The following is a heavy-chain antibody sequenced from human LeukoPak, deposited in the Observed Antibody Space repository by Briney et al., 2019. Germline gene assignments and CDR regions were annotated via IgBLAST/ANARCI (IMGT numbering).Heavy chain of an antibody. CDR2: ISGSGVST. Sequence: GGSLRLSCGAFGFTFSTYAMSWVRQAPGKGLEWVSAISGSGVSTYYADSVKGRLTISRDNSKNTLYLQMNSLRAEDTAVYYCAKDWYSSSWYTPFDYWGQGTLVTVSS. V-gene: IGHV3-23*01. CDR1: GFTFSTYA. CDR3: AKDWYSSSWYTPFDY. J-gene: IGHJ4*02. D-gene: IGHD6-13*01.